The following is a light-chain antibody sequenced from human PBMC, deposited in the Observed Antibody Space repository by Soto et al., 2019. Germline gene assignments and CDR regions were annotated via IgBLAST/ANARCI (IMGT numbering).Light chain of an antibody. Sequence: EIVLTQSPGTLSLSPGERATLSCRASQSVTSNYLAWYQQKPGQAPRLLIYGASSRPAGIPDRFSGSGSGTDFTLTISRLEHEDFAVYYCQHYVSSPWTFGQGTKVEIK. J-gene: IGKJ1*01. V-gene: IGKV3-20*01. CDR1: QSVTSNY. CDR2: GAS. CDR3: QHYVSSPWT.